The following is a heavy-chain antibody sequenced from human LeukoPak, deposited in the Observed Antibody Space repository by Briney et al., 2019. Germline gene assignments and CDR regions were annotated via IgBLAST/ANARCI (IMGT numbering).Heavy chain of an antibody. Sequence: SETLSLTCTVSGGSISSYYWSWIRQPPGKGLEWIGYIYYSGSTNYNPSLKSRVTISVDTSKNQFSLKLSSVTAADTAVYYCARDSRYDSRGYSLIDAFDIWGQGTMVTVSS. CDR2: IYYSGST. D-gene: IGHD3-22*01. CDR1: GGSISSYY. CDR3: ARDSRYDSRGYSLIDAFDI. V-gene: IGHV4-59*01. J-gene: IGHJ3*02.